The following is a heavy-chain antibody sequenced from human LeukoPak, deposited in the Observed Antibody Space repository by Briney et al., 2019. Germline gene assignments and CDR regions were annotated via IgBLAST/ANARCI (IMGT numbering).Heavy chain of an antibody. CDR3: ARDSGNYAFDY. D-gene: IGHD1-7*01. J-gene: IGHJ4*02. Sequence: GGSLRLSCVASGFTFSSYWMHWVRQAPGKGLVWVSRINSDGSSTSYADSVKGRFTISRDNAKNTLYLQMNSLRAEDTAVYYCARDSGNYAFDYWGQGTLVTVSS. V-gene: IGHV3-74*01. CDR2: INSDGSST. CDR1: GFTFSSYW.